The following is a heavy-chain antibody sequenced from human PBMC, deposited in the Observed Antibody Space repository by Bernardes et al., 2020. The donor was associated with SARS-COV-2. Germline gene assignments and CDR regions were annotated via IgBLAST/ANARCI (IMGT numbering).Heavy chain of an antibody. Sequence: SETLSLTCAVYAGSFSGYYWSWIRQPPGKGLEWIGELNHRGSTNYNPSLKSRLAISIDTSKNEFSLKLSFVTAADTAVYYCARGREGVVVGDTPRGHYFDYWGQGSRVTVSS. D-gene: IGHD2-15*01. CDR3: ARGREGVVVGDTPRGHYFDY. CDR1: AGSFSGYY. J-gene: IGHJ4*02. CDR2: LNHRGST. V-gene: IGHV4-34*01.